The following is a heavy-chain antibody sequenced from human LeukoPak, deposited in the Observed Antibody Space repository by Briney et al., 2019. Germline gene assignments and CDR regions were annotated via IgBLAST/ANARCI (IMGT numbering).Heavy chain of an antibody. J-gene: IGHJ3*02. Sequence: GGSLRLSCAASGFTFSTYWMSWVRQAPGKGLEWVATIKQRGSEKYYVDSVTGRFTISRDNAKYSLYLQMDSLRAGDTAVYYCARDLYDILAGYYHDAIDIWGQGTMVTASS. V-gene: IGHV3-7*01. CDR3: ARDLYDILAGYYHDAIDI. D-gene: IGHD3-9*01. CDR1: GFTFSTYW. CDR2: IKQRGSEK.